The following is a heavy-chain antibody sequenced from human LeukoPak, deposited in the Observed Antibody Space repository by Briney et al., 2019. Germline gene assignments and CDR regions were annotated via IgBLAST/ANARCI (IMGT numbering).Heavy chain of an antibody. Sequence: SETLSLTCAVYGGSFSGYYRSWIRQPPGKGLEWIGEINHSGSTNYNPYLKSRVTISVDTSKNQFSLKLSSVTAADTAVYYCARGSAAILRYFQHWGQGTLVTVSS. CDR2: INHSGST. CDR1: GGSFSGYY. V-gene: IGHV4-34*01. D-gene: IGHD2-2*02. CDR3: ARGSAAILRYFQH. J-gene: IGHJ1*01.